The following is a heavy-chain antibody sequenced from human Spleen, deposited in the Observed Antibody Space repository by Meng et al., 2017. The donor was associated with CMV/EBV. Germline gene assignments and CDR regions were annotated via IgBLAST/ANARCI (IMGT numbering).Heavy chain of an antibody. CDR1: GFTFDDFA. CDR3: AKALGPMITGEYFHR. Sequence: SLKISCAASGFTFDDFALHWVRQAPGKGLEWVSLISWNGGTIYYADSVKGRFTISRDNAKNSLYLEMNSLRPEDTALYYCAKALGPMITGEYFHRLGQGTLVTFSS. D-gene: IGHD3-16*01. V-gene: IGHV3-9*01. J-gene: IGHJ1*01. CDR2: ISWNGGTI.